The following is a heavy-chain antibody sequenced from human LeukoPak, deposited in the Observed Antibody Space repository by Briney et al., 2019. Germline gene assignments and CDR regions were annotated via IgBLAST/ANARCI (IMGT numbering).Heavy chain of an antibody. CDR3: AGDRTSGSSSGH. CDR1: GFTFSSYE. CDR2: ISSSGSTI. Sequence: PGGSLRLSCAASGFTFSSYEMNWVRQAPGKGLEWVSYISSSGSTIYYADSVKGRFTISRDNAKNSLYLQMNSLRAEDTAVYYCAGDRTSGSSSGHWGQGTLVTVSS. D-gene: IGHD6-13*01. V-gene: IGHV3-48*03. J-gene: IGHJ4*02.